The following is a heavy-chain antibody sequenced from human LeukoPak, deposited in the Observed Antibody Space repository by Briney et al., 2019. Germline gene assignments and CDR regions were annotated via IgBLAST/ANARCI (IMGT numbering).Heavy chain of an antibody. V-gene: IGHV4-34*01. CDR2: INHSGST. D-gene: IGHD3-9*01. J-gene: IGHJ4*02. CDR1: GGSFSGYY. Sequence: SETLSLTCAVYGGSFSGYYWSWIRQPPGKGLEWIGEINHSGSTNYNPSLKSRVTISVDTSKNQFSLKLSSVTAADTAVYYCARVRRRYFDWSLSETLYYFDYWGQGTLVTVSS. CDR3: ARVRRRYFDWSLSETLYYFDY.